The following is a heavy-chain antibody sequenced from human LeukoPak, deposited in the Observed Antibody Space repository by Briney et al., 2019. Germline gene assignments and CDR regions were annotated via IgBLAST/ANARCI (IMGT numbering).Heavy chain of an antibody. J-gene: IGHJ4*02. CDR3: AKGVRDYYDSSGYPSYYFDY. D-gene: IGHD3-22*01. CDR1: GFTFSSYA. CDR2: ISGSGGST. Sequence: GGSLRLSCAASGFTFSSYAMSWVRQAPGKGLEWVSAISGSGGSTYYADSVKGRFTISRDNSKNTLYLQMNSLRAEDTAVYYCAKGVRDYYDSSGYPSYYFDYWGQGTLVTVSS. V-gene: IGHV3-23*01.